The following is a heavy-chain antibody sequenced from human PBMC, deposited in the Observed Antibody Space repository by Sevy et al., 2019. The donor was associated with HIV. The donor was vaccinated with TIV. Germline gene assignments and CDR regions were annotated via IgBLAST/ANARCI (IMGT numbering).Heavy chain of an antibody. J-gene: IGHJ4*02. CDR3: ARGIVVVVAAGPWNY. V-gene: IGHV3-30-3*01. Sequence: GRSLRLSCAASGFTFSSYAMHWVRQAPGKGLEWVAVISYDGSNKYYTDSVKGRFTISRDNSKNTLYLQMNSLRAEDTAVYYCARGIVVVVAAGPWNYWGQGTLVTVSS. CDR2: ISYDGSNK. D-gene: IGHD2-15*01. CDR1: GFTFSSYA.